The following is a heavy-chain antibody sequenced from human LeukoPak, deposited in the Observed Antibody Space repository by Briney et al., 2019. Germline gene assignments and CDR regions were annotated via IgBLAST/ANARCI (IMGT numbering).Heavy chain of an antibody. V-gene: IGHV4-39*07. Sequence: PSETLSLTCTVSGGSISSSSYYWGWIRQPRGKGLEWIGSIYHSGSTYYNPSLKSRVTMSVDTSKNQFSLKLSSVTAADTAVYYCARGRADTGRYSSSWYGNWFDPWGQGTLVTVSS. D-gene: IGHD6-13*01. CDR1: GGSISSSSYY. CDR3: ARGRADTGRYSSSWYGNWFDP. CDR2: IYHSGST. J-gene: IGHJ5*02.